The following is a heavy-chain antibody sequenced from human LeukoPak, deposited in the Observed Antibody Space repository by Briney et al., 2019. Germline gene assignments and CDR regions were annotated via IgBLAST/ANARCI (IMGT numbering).Heavy chain of an antibody. Sequence: PSETLSLTCTVSGGSISSYYWSWIRQPAGKGLEWIGRIYTSGSTNYNLSLKSRVTMSVDTSKNQFSLKLSSVTAADTAVYYCARDTTPQTYSSSWYYNWFDPWGQGTLVTVSS. J-gene: IGHJ5*02. CDR3: ARDTTPQTYSSSWYYNWFDP. D-gene: IGHD6-13*01. V-gene: IGHV4-4*07. CDR1: GGSISSYY. CDR2: IYTSGST.